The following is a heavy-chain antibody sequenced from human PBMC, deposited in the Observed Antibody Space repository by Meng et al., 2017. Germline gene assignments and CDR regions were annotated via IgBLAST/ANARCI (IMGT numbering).Heavy chain of an antibody. D-gene: IGHD3-16*01. Sequence: QVQLQESGPGLVRPSETLSLTCTVSGDSVTVGSPYWSWIRQPPGKGLEWIGYIDYGGSTSYNPSLRSRVTISVDTSNNQFSLKLSSVTAADTAVFYCARTRGDYYFDYWGQGTLVTVSS. V-gene: IGHV4-61*01. CDR2: IDYGGST. J-gene: IGHJ4*02. CDR3: ARTRGDYYFDY. CDR1: GDSVTVGSPY.